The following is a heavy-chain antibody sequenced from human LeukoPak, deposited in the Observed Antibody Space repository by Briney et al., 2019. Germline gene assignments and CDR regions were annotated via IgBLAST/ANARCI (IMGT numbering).Heavy chain of an antibody. CDR3: ARDINFWSGYFDY. J-gene: IGHJ4*02. D-gene: IGHD3-3*01. CDR2: IIPIFGTA. CDR1: GYTFTSYY. V-gene: IGHV1-69*05. Sequence: SVKVSCKASGYTFTSYYMHWVRQAPGQGLEWMGRIIPIFGTANYAQKFQGRVTITTDESTSTAYMELSSLRSEDTAVYYCARDINFWSGYFDYWGQGTLVTVSS.